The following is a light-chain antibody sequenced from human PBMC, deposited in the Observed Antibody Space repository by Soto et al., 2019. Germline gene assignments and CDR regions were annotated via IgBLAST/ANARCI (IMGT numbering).Light chain of an antibody. J-gene: IGLJ7*01. CDR2: EVS. CDR1: ISDVGAYNY. CDR3: SSYTRSTTWL. V-gene: IGLV2-14*01. Sequence: QSALTQPACVSGSPGQSITISCTGSISDVGAYNYVSWYQQHPGKAPKLMIYEVSNRPSGVAFRFSGSKSGNTASLTISGLQAEDEGDYFCSSYTRSTTWLFGGGTQLTVL.